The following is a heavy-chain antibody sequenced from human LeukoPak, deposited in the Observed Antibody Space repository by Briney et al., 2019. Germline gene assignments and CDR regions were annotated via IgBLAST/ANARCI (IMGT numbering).Heavy chain of an antibody. J-gene: IGHJ4*02. D-gene: IGHD5-12*01. V-gene: IGHV4-59*01. CDR1: GGSISSYY. CDR3: ARDLGGYSGYNPGVFDY. Sequence: SETLSLTSTVSGGSISSYYWSWIRQPPGKGLEWIGYIYYSGSTNYNPSLKSRVTISVDTSKNQFSLKLSSVTAADTAVYYCARDLGGYSGYNPGVFDYWGQGTLVTVSS. CDR2: IYYSGST.